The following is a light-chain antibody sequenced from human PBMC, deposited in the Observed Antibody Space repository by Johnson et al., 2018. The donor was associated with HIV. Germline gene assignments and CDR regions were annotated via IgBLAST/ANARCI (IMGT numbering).Light chain of an antibody. CDR2: DNN. CDR3: GTWDSSLSAYV. J-gene: IGLJ1*01. CDR1: SSNIESDY. Sequence: HSVLTQPPSVSAAPGQKVDISCSGSSSNIESDYVSWYQQLPGTAPKLLIYDNNKRPSGIPDRFFGSKSGTSATLDITGLQTGDEADYYCGTWDSSLSAYVFGTGSNVTVL. V-gene: IGLV1-51*01.